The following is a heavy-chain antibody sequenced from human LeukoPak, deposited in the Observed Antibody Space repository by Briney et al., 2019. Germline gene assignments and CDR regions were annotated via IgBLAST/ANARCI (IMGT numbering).Heavy chain of an antibody. CDR3: ARSRGLAGAATVIDY. D-gene: IGHD6-25*01. J-gene: IGHJ4*02. CDR2: VYNSGIT. CDR1: GGPISNYY. Sequence: SETLSLTCTVSGGPISNYYWTWIRQSPGQGLEWIGYVYNSGITDYNPSLKSRLTISLATSKNQFSLRLSSMTAADTAVYYCARSRGLAGAATVIDYWGQGTRVIVSS. V-gene: IGHV4-59*08.